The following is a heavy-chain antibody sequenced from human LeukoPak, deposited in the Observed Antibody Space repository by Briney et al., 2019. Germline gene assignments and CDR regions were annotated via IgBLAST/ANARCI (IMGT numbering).Heavy chain of an antibody. CDR3: TRTYYYDSSGYFFDY. CDR1: GFTFSGST. J-gene: IGHJ4*02. CDR2: IRSKANSYAT. D-gene: IGHD3-22*01. V-gene: IGHV3-73*01. Sequence: GGPLKLSCAASGFTFSGSTMHWVRQASGKGLEWVGRIRSKANSYATAYAASVKGRFTIFRDDSKNTAYLQMNSLKTEDTAVYYCTRTYYYDSSGYFFDYWGQGTLVTVSS.